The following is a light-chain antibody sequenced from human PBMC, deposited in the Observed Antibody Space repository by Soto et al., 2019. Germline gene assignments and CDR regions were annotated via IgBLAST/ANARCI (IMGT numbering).Light chain of an antibody. J-gene: IGKJ4*01. Sequence: DVQMTQSPSSLSASVGDRVTITCRASQDINSYLAWYPQKPGNAPKSLIYGASSLQTGVPSRFSGSESGTDFTLTISNLQPEDSATYYCQQYNIYPLTFGGGTKVEIK. V-gene: IGKV1D-16*01. CDR1: QDINSY. CDR2: GAS. CDR3: QQYNIYPLT.